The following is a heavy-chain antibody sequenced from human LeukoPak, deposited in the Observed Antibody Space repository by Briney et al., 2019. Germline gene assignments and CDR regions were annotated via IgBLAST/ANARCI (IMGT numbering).Heavy chain of an antibody. CDR1: GGSISSRTYY. D-gene: IGHD2/OR15-2a*01. J-gene: IGHJ3*02. CDR2: VYYTGST. V-gene: IGHV4-39*07. CDR3: AREWTTWGAFDI. Sequence: SETLSLTCTVSGGSISSRTYYWGWIRQPPGKGLEWIGSVYYTGSTFYNPSLKSRVTISVDTSKNQFSMKLSSVTAADAAVYFCAREWTTWGAFDIWGQGTMVTVSS.